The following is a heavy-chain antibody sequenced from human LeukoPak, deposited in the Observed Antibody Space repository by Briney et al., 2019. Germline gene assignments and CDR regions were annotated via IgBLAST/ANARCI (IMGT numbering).Heavy chain of an antibody. CDR2: INPNSGGT. J-gene: IGHJ3*02. CDR3: AAPGDGYNGARDAFDI. Sequence: ASVKVSCKASGHTFTGYYMHWVRQAPGQGLEWMGWINPNSGGTNYAQKFQGRVTMTRDASISTAYMELSRLRSDDTAVYYCAAPGDGYNGARDAFDIWGQGTMVTVSS. D-gene: IGHD5-24*01. CDR1: GHTFTGYY. V-gene: IGHV1-2*02.